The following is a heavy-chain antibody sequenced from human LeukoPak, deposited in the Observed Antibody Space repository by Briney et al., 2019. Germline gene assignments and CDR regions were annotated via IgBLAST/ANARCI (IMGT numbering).Heavy chain of an antibody. CDR2: ISYDGSNK. V-gene: IGHV3-30*18. Sequence: GGSLRLSCAASGFTSSSYGMHWVRQAPGKGLEWVAVISYDGSNKYYADSVKGRFTISRDNSKNTLYLQMNSLRAEDTAVYYCAKGLGYCSGGSCSTWGQGTLVTVSS. J-gene: IGHJ5*02. CDR3: AKGLGYCSGGSCST. D-gene: IGHD2-15*01. CDR1: GFTSSSYG.